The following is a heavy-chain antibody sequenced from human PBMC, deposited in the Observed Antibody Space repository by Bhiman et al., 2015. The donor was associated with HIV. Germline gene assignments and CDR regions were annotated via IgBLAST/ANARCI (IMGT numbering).Heavy chain of an antibody. D-gene: IGHD2-21*02. CDR2: ISWNSGSI. J-gene: IGHJ4*01. CDR3: ARDPGIVVVTTTENHFDY. V-gene: IGHV3-9*01. CDR1: GFSFDDYA. Sequence: EVQLVESGGGLVQPGRSLRLSCAASGFSFDDYAMHWVRQAPGKGLEWVSGISWNSGSIGYADSVKGRFTISRDNAKNSLYLQMNSLRVEDTAVYYCARDPGIVVVTTTENHFDYWGQGTLVTVSS.